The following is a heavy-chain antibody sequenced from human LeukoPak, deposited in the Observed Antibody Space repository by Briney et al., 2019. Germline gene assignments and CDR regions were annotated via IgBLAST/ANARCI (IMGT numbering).Heavy chain of an antibody. CDR1: GGSFSGYY. J-gene: IGHJ5*02. V-gene: IGHV4-34*01. Sequence: SETLSLTCAVYGGSFSGYYWSWIRQPPGKGLEWIGEINHSGSTNYNPSLKSRVTISVGTSKNQFSLKLSSVTAADTAVYYCARGSITMVRGVIIRSRWFDPWGQGTLVTVSS. D-gene: IGHD3-10*01. CDR3: ARGSITMVRGVIIRSRWFDP. CDR2: INHSGST.